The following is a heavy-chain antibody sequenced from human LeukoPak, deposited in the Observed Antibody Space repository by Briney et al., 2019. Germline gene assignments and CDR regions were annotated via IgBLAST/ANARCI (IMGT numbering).Heavy chain of an antibody. J-gene: IGHJ4*02. Sequence: SETLSLTCAVYGGSFSDYYWSWIRQPPGKGLEWIGEINHSGSTNYNPSLKSRVTISVDTSKNQFSLKLSSVTAADTAVYYCAREPAVSGTGTDYWGQGPWSPSPQ. CDR3: AREPAVSGTGTDY. CDR2: INHSGST. D-gene: IGHD6-19*01. V-gene: IGHV4-34*01. CDR1: GGSFSDYY.